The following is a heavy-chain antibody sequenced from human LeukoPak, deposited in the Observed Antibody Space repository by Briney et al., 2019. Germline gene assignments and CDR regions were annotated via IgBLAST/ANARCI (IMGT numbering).Heavy chain of an antibody. D-gene: IGHD1-26*01. V-gene: IGHV3-73*01. J-gene: IGHJ6*02. CDR2: IRSKANNYAT. CDR3: IRGAASGSYYGFDV. Sequence: GGSLRLSCAASGFTFSGSTMHWVRQASGKGLEWVGRIRSKANNYATAYATSVKGRFTLSRDDSKNTAYLQMNSLKTEDTAVYYCIRGAASGSYYGFDVWGQGATVTVSS. CDR1: GFTFSGST.